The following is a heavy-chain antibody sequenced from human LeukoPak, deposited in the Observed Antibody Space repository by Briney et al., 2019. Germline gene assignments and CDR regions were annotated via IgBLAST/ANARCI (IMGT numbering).Heavy chain of an antibody. CDR1: GYSFTSYW. Sequence: GESLKISCKGSGYSFTSYWIVWVRQMPGKGLEWMGIIYPGDSDTRYSPSFQGQVTISADKSISTAYLQWSSLKASDTAMYYCARLLGDYSNYVWRHNWFDPWGQGTLVTVSS. V-gene: IGHV5-51*01. D-gene: IGHD4-11*01. CDR3: ARLLGDYSNYVWRHNWFDP. CDR2: IYPGDSDT. J-gene: IGHJ5*02.